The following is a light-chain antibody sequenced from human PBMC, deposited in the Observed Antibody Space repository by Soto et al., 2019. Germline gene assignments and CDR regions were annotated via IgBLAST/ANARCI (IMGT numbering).Light chain of an antibody. Sequence: EIVMTQSPATLSVSPGERATLSCRASQSVSSNLAWYQQKPGQAPRLLMFRTSSRATGFPARFSGSGSGTEFTLTISSLQSEDFAVYYCQHYSNWPPYSFGQGTKVDI. J-gene: IGKJ2*01. CDR3: QHYSNWPPYS. CDR2: RTS. CDR1: QSVSSN. V-gene: IGKV3-15*01.